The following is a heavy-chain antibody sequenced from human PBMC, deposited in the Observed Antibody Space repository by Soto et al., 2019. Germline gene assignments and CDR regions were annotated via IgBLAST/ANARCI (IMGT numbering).Heavy chain of an antibody. CDR2: INWNGGST. D-gene: IGHD6-13*01. Sequence: GGSLRLSCAASGFTFDDYGMSWVRQAPGKGLEWVSGINWNGGSTGYADSVKGRFTISRDNAKNSLYLQMNSLRAEDTALYYCARARPAAPSYYYYGMDVWGQGTTVTVSS. CDR3: ARARPAAPSYYYYGMDV. J-gene: IGHJ6*02. CDR1: GFTFDDYG. V-gene: IGHV3-20*04.